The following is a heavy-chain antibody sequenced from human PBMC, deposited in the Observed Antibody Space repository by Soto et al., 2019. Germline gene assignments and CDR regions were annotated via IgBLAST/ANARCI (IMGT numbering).Heavy chain of an antibody. CDR2: MNPNSGNT. CDR3: ARDLRGWDALDY. CDR1: GYTFTSYD. Sequence: ASVKVSCKASGYTFTSYDINWGRQATGQGLEWMGWMNPNSGNTGYAQKFQGRVTMTRNTSISTAYMELSSLRSEDTAVYYCARDLRGWDALDYWGQGTLVTVSS. J-gene: IGHJ4*02. V-gene: IGHV1-8*01. D-gene: IGHD6-19*01.